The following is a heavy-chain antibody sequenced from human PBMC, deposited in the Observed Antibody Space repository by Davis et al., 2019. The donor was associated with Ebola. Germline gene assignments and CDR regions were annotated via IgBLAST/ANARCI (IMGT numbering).Heavy chain of an antibody. J-gene: IGHJ4*02. CDR3: ARGVGRYCSSTSCPFDY. V-gene: IGHV3-48*04. Sequence: GESLKISCEASGFTFSSYSMNWVRQAPGKGLEWVSYISSSGSTIYYAVSLKGRFTISRDNAENSLYLQMNSLRAEDTAVYYCARGVGRYCSSTSCPFDYWGQGTLVTVSS. CDR2: ISSSGSTI. D-gene: IGHD2-2*01. CDR1: GFTFSSYS.